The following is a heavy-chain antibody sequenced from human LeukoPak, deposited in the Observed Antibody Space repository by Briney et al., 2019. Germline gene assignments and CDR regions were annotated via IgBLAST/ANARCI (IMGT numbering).Heavy chain of an antibody. CDR2: IYYSGST. CDR3: ARGSYDFWSGYLTYFDY. CDR1: SGSISGSSYY. Sequence: SETLSLTCIVSSGSISGSSYYWSWIRQPPEKGLEWIGYIYYSGSTNYNPSLKSRVTISVDTSKNQFSLKLSSVTAADTAVYYCARGSYDFWSGYLTYFDYWGQGTLVTVSS. D-gene: IGHD3-3*01. V-gene: IGHV4-61*01. J-gene: IGHJ4*02.